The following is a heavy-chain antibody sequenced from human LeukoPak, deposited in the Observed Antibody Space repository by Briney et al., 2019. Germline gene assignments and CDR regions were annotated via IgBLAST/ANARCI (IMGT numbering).Heavy chain of an antibody. CDR2: IYYSGST. CDR3: ARQVRKKIDY. Sequence: SETLSLTCTVSGGSISSSSYYWGWIRQPQGKGLEWIGSIYYSGSTYYNPSLKSRVTISVDTSKNQFSLKLSSVTAADTAVYYCARQVRKKIDYWGQGTLVTVSS. CDR1: GGSISSSSYY. V-gene: IGHV4-39*01. J-gene: IGHJ4*02.